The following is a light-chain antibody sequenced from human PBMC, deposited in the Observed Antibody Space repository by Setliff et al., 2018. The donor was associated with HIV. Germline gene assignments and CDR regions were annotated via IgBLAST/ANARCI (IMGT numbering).Light chain of an antibody. CDR2: SNN. CDR1: SSSLGGSKYVSNIGSNP. V-gene: IGLV1-44*01. CDR3: APWDDSLNAWV. Sequence: QSALTQPRSVSGSPGQSVTISCTGTSSSLGGSKYVSNIGSNPVNWYQQFPGTAPKLLIYSNNQRPSGVPDRFSGSKSGTSASLAISGLQSEDEADYYCAPWDDSLNAWVFGGGTK. J-gene: IGLJ3*02.